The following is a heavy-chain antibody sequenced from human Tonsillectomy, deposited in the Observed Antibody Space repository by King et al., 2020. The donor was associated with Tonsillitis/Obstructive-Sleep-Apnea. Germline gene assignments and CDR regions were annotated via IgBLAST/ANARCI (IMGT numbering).Heavy chain of an antibody. D-gene: IGHD1-14*01. Sequence: QLQLQESGPGLVKPSETLSLTCTVSGGSISSSSYYWGWIRQPPGKGLEWIGSFYYSGTTYYNPSLKSRVTISVDTSKNQFSLKLSSVTAADTAVYYCAHRHDSGTHYTYYMNVWGKGTTVTVSS. CDR3: AHRHDSGTHYTYYMNV. V-gene: IGHV4-39*01. J-gene: IGHJ6*03. CDR1: GGSISSSSYY. CDR2: FYYSGTT.